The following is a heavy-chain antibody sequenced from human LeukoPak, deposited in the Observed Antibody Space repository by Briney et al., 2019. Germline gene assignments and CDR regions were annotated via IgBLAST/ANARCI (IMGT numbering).Heavy chain of an antibody. Sequence: SETLSLTCSVSGYSISSGYYWGWIRQPPGKGLEWIGSIYNSGSTYNNPSLKSRVTISVDTSKNQFSLKLSSVTAADTAVYYCASSPNYYYMDVWGKGTTVTISS. J-gene: IGHJ6*03. CDR1: GYSISSGYY. CDR2: IYNSGST. V-gene: IGHV4-38-2*02. CDR3: ASSPNYYYMDV.